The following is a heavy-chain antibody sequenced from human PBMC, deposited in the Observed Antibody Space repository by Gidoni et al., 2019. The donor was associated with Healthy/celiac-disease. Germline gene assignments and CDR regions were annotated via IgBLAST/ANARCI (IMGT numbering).Heavy chain of an antibody. CDR3: ARVGEGSSSPWYYYYGMDV. J-gene: IGHJ6*02. V-gene: IGHV1-69*01. CDR1: GGTFSSYA. CDR2: IIPIFGTA. Sequence: QVQLVQSGAEVKKPGSSVKVSCKASGGTFSSYAIRWVRQAPGQGLEWMGGIIPIFGTANYAQKFQGRVTITADESTSTAYMELSSLRSEDTAVYYCARVGEGSSSPWYYYYGMDVWGQGTTVTVSS. D-gene: IGHD6-6*01.